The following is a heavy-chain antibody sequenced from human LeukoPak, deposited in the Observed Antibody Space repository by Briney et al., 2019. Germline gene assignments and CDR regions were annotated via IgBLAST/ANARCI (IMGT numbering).Heavy chain of an antibody. CDR3: ARVYSSGWYVTDYYYYMDV. Sequence: ASVKVSRKASGYTFTSYDINWVRQATGQGLEWMGWMNPNSGNTGYAQKFQGRVTITRNTSISTAYMELSSLRSEDTAVYYCARVYSSGWYVTDYYYYMDVWGKGTTVTVSS. J-gene: IGHJ6*03. CDR1: GYTFTSYD. V-gene: IGHV1-8*03. D-gene: IGHD6-19*01. CDR2: MNPNSGNT.